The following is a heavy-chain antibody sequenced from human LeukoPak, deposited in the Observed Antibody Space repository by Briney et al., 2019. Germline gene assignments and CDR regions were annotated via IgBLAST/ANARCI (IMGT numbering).Heavy chain of an antibody. CDR2: IKQGGTEQ. CDR1: GFTFTNYW. CDR3: VRGGYSTFRPAETDF. D-gene: IGHD2-15*01. Sequence: GGSLRLSCSASGFTFTNYWMNWVRQAPGKGLEWVANIKQGGTEQYYVDSVRGRFTISRDNAKNSLFLQMNSLRGDDTAVYFCVRGGYSTFRPAETDFWGQGTLVTVSS. J-gene: IGHJ4*02. V-gene: IGHV3-7*01.